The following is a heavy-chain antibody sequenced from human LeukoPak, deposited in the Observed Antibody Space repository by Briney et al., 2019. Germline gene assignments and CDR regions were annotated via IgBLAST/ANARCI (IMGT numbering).Heavy chain of an antibody. CDR1: GGSISSGSYY. Sequence: SETLSLTCTVSGGSISSGSYYWSWIRQPAGKGLEWIGRIYTSGSTNYNPSLKSRVTISVDTSKNQFSLKLSSVTAADTAVYYCAGTQRGYSYGYVDYWGQGTLVTVSS. J-gene: IGHJ4*02. CDR2: IYTSGST. D-gene: IGHD5-18*01. CDR3: AGTQRGYSYGYVDY. V-gene: IGHV4-61*02.